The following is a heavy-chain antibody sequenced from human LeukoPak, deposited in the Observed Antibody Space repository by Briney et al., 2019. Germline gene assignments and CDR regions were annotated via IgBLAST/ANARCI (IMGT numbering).Heavy chain of an antibody. V-gene: IGHV3-23*01. CDR2: ISGSGGST. Sequence: GGSLRLSCAASGFTFSSYAMSWVRQAPGKGLEWVSAISGSGGSTYYADSVKGRFTISSDNSKNTLYLQMNSLRAEDTAVYYCAKARIAAAGKSLFDYWGQGTLVTVSS. J-gene: IGHJ4*02. D-gene: IGHD6-13*01. CDR3: AKARIAAAGKSLFDY. CDR1: GFTFSSYA.